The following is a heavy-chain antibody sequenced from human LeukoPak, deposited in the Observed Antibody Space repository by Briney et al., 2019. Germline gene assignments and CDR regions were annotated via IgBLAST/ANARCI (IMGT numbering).Heavy chain of an antibody. D-gene: IGHD4-11*01. V-gene: IGHV3-66*02. Sequence: GGSLRLXCAASGFTVSSNYMSWGRQAPGKGLEWVSVIYSGGSTYYADSVRGRFTISRDNSKNTLYLQMNSLRAEDTAVYYCARGCYSKDYYYYYMDVWGKGTTVTVSS. CDR2: IYSGGST. CDR1: GFTVSSNY. J-gene: IGHJ6*03. CDR3: ARGCYSKDYYYYYMDV.